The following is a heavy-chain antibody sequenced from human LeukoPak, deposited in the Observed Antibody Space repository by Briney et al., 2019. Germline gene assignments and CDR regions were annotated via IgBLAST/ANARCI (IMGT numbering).Heavy chain of an antibody. J-gene: IGHJ4*02. Sequence: SETLSLTCAVYGGSFSGYYWSWIRQPPGKGLEWIGEINHSGGTNYNPSLKSRVTISVDTSKNQFSLKLSSVTAADTAVYYCARGLSGYYFDYWGQGTLVTVSS. CDR3: ARGLSGYYFDY. D-gene: IGHD6-25*01. CDR1: GGSFSGYY. V-gene: IGHV4-34*01. CDR2: INHSGGT.